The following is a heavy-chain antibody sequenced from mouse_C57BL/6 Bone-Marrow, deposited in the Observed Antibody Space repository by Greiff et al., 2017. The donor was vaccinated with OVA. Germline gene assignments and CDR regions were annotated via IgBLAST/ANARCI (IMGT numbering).Heavy chain of an antibody. Sequence: QVQLQQPGAELVKPGASVKMSCKASGYTFTSYWITWVKQRPGQGLEWIGDIYPGSGSTNYNEKFKSKATLTVDKPSSTAYMQLSSLTSEDSAVYYCARDAMDYWGQGTSVTVSS. CDR3: ARDAMDY. CDR1: GYTFTSYW. CDR2: IYPGSGST. V-gene: IGHV1-55*01. J-gene: IGHJ4*01.